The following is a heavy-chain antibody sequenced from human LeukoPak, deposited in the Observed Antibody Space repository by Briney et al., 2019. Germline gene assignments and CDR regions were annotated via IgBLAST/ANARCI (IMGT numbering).Heavy chain of an antibody. CDR1: GGSISSYY. CDR2: IYYSGST. CDR3: ARHTRAAAGKRPTQVWFDP. V-gene: IGHV4-59*08. Sequence: PSETLSLTCTVSGGSISSYYWSWIRQPPGKGLEWIGYIYYSGSTNYNPSLKSRVTISVDTSKNQFSLKLSSVTAADTAVYYCARHTRAAAGKRPTQVWFDPWSQGTLVTVSS. J-gene: IGHJ5*02. D-gene: IGHD6-13*01.